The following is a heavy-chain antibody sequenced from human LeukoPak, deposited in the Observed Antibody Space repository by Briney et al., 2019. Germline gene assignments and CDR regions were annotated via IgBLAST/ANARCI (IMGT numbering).Heavy chain of an antibody. CDR2: IYYSGST. J-gene: IGHJ4*02. D-gene: IGHD3-10*01. V-gene: IGHV4-39*07. CDR3: ARGKEGYYGSGSYYLGTY. CDR1: GGSISSSSYY. Sequence: PSETLSLTCTVSGGSISSSSYYWGWIRQPPGKGLEWIGSIYYSGSTYYNPSLKSRVTISVDTSKNQFSLKLSSVTAADTAVYYCARGKEGYYGSGSYYLGTYWGQGTLVTVSS.